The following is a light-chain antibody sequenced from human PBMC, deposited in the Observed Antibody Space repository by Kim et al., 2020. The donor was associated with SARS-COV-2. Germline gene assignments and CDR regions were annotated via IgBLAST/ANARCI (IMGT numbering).Light chain of an antibody. CDR2: FDS. CDR1: NIGTKS. Sequence: SYELTQPPSVSVAPGKTARFTCGGNNIGTKSVHWYQQKPGQAPVLVINFDSARPSGIPERFSGSNSGNTATLTISRVEAGDEADYYCQVWDSSSDHPVFG. V-gene: IGLV3-21*04. J-gene: IGLJ3*02. CDR3: QVWDSSSDHPV.